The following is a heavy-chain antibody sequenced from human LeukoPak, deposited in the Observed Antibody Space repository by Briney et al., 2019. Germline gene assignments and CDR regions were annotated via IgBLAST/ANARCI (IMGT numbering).Heavy chain of an antibody. J-gene: IGHJ5*02. D-gene: IGHD4-17*01. CDR2: VHSSGGA. CDR3: ARANYGDYNWFDP. CDR1: GGSISSGGYY. V-gene: IGHV4-61*08. Sequence: PSETLSLTCTVSGGSISSGGYYWSWIRQPPGKGLEWIGYVHSSGGANYNPSLNSRVTISVDTSKNQFSLKVYSVTAADTAIYYCARANYGDYNWFDPWGQGTLVTV.